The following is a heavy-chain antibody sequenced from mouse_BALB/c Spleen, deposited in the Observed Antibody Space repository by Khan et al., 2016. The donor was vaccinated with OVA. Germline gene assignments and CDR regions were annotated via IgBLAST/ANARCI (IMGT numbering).Heavy chain of an antibody. V-gene: IGHV1S41*01. Sequence: DLVKPGASVKLSCKASGYTFTSYWINWIKQRPGQSLEWIGRIGPGSSNAYYNDMFKDKATLTVDTSSNTAYIQLSSLSSEDSAVYFGARENYYGRSCYAMDYWGQGTSVTVSA. CDR1: GYTFTSYW. D-gene: IGHD1-1*01. J-gene: IGHJ4*01. CDR3: ARENYYGRSCYAMDY. CDR2: IGPGSSNA.